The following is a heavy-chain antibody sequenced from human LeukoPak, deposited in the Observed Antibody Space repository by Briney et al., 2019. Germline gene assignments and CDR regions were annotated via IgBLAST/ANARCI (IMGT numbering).Heavy chain of an antibody. V-gene: IGHV3-11*01. CDR2: ISSSGSTI. J-gene: IGHJ3*02. D-gene: IGHD1-26*01. CDR1: GFTFSDYY. CDR3: ARETPYSGSYDLCAFDI. Sequence: PGGSLRLSCAASGFTFSDYYMSWIRQAPGKGLEWVSYISSSGSTIYYADSVKGRFTISRDNAKNSLYLQMNSLRAEDTAVYYCARETPYSGSYDLCAFDIWGQGTMVTVSS.